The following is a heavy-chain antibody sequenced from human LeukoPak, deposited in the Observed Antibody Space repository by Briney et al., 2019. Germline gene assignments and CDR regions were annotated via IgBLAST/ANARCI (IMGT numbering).Heavy chain of an antibody. CDR3: ARDNSAASGQGCFDY. CDR1: GFTFSSYA. V-gene: IGHV3-30*01. CDR2: ISYGGSNN. D-gene: IGHD6-13*01. J-gene: IGHJ4*02. Sequence: GGSLRLSCAASGFTFSSYAMHWVRQAPGKGLEWVAVISYGGSNNYYADSMKGRFTIARANTKNTPYMQMNSLRAEDTAVYYCARDNSAASGQGCFDYWGQGTLVTVSS.